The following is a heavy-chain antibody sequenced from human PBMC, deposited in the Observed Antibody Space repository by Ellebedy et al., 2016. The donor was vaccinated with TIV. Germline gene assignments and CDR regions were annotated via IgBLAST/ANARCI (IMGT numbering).Heavy chain of an antibody. D-gene: IGHD4-17*01. Sequence: PGGSLRLSCAASGFSFRSYWMSWVRQAPGKGLEWVANIYQDGSDEYYVDSVKGRFTISRDNDQKALFLQMNSLRVEDTAVYYCARRGSYGDYAVQINSWFDPWGQGTLVTVSS. CDR2: IYQDGSDE. CDR1: GFSFRSYW. V-gene: IGHV3-7*01. J-gene: IGHJ5*02. CDR3: ARRGSYGDYAVQINSWFDP.